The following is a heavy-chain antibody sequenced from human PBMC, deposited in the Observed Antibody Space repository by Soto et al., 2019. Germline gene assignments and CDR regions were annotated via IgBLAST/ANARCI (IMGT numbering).Heavy chain of an antibody. CDR2: ISGSGGST. CDR1: GFTFSSYA. J-gene: IGHJ4*02. D-gene: IGHD5-12*01. Sequence: GGSLRLSCAASGFTFSSYAMSWVRQAPGKGLEWVSAISGSGGSTYYADSVKGRFTISRDNSKNTLYLQMNSLRAEDTAVYYCAKDPIEGLEMATITRDYWGQGTLVTVSS. CDR3: AKDPIEGLEMATITRDY. V-gene: IGHV3-23*01.